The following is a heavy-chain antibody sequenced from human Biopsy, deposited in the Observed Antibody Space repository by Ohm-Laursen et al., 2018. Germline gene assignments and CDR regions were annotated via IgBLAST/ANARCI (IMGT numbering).Heavy chain of an antibody. Sequence: TLSLTCTVSGGSIISYYWNWIRQPAGKGLEWIGRIYSSGGTKYNPSLKSRVTMSVDTSKKQLSLTLRSVTAADTAVYYCARDLPSSYYYAMDVWGQGTTVTVSS. CDR1: GGSIISYY. CDR3: ARDLPSSYYYAMDV. V-gene: IGHV4-4*07. J-gene: IGHJ6*02. CDR2: IYSSGGT.